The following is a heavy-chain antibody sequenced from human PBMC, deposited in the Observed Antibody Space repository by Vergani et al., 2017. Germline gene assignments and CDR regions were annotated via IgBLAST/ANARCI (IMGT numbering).Heavy chain of an antibody. CDR3: ARPYGDYWAEDFQH. Sequence: QVQLQESGPGLVKPSETLSLTCAVSGYSISSGYYWGWIRQPPGKGLEWIGSIYHSGSTYYNPSLKSRVTISVDTSKNQFSLKLSSVTAADTAVYYCARPYGDYWAEDFQHWGQGTLVTVSS. CDR1: GYSISSGYY. J-gene: IGHJ1*01. V-gene: IGHV4-38-2*01. D-gene: IGHD4-17*01. CDR2: IYHSGST.